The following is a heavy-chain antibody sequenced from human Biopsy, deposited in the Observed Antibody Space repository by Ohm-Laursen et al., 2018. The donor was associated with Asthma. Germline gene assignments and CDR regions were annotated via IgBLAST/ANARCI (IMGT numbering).Heavy chain of an antibody. Sequence: ASVKVSCNASGYTFINYAIHWVRQAPGQRLEWMGWINAGNGNTKYLQKFQGRVTISRDTSASTAYMDLSSLRSEDTAVYYCARTYYDFLTGQVNDAFAMWGQGAMVTVSS. V-gene: IGHV1-3*01. CDR2: INAGNGNT. J-gene: IGHJ3*02. D-gene: IGHD3-9*01. CDR3: ARTYYDFLTGQVNDAFAM. CDR1: GYTFINYA.